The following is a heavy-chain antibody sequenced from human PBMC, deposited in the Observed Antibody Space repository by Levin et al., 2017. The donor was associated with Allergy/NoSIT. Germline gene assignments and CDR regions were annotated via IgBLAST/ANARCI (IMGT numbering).Heavy chain of an antibody. CDR2: INAGNGNT. V-gene: IGHV1-3*01. D-gene: IGHD3-3*01. CDR3: ALRQTYDFWSGYSLDY. Sequence: ASVKVSCKASGYTFTSYAMHWVRQAPGQRLEWMGWINAGNGNTKYSQKFQGRVTITRDTSASTAYMELSSLRSEDTAVYYCALRQTYDFWSGYSLDYWGQGTPVTVSS. J-gene: IGHJ4*02. CDR1: GYTFTSYA.